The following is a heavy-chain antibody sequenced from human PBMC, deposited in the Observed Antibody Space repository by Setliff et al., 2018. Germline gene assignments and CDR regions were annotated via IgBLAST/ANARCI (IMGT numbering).Heavy chain of an antibody. CDR3: ARVGSQGGYYFDS. D-gene: IGHD3-16*01. CDR2: IYPGDSDT. J-gene: IGHJ4*02. CDR1: GYSFTSDW. V-gene: IGHV5-51*01. Sequence: GESLKISCKGSGYSFTSDWIGWVRQMPGKGLEWMGLIYPGDSDTRYSPSFRGQVTISADKSISSAYLQWRSLKASDTAMYYCARVGSQGGYYFDSWGQGTLVTVSS.